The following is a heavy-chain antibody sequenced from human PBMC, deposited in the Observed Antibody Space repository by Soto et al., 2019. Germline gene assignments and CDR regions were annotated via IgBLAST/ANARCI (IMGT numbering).Heavy chain of an antibody. Sequence: SVKVYCKASGFTFTSSAVQWVRQARGQRLEWIGWIVVGSGNTNYAQKFQERVTITRDMSTSTAYMELSSLRSEDTAVYYCAADRYDFWSGYPADYYYYGMDVWGQGTTVTVSS. CDR2: IVVGSGNT. D-gene: IGHD3-3*01. CDR3: AADRYDFWSGYPADYYYYGMDV. CDR1: GFTFTSSA. J-gene: IGHJ6*02. V-gene: IGHV1-58*01.